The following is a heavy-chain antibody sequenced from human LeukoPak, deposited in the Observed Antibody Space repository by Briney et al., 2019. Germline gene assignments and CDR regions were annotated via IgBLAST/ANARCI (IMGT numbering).Heavy chain of an antibody. Sequence: KPSETLSLTCTVSGGSISRSSYYWGWIRQPPGKGLEWIGSIYYSGSTYYNPSLKSRATISVDTSKNQFSLKLSSVTAADTAVYYCASRITIFGVVAYFDYWGQGTLVTVSS. J-gene: IGHJ4*02. CDR2: IYYSGST. D-gene: IGHD3-3*01. V-gene: IGHV4-39*01. CDR3: ASRITIFGVVAYFDY. CDR1: GGSISRSSYY.